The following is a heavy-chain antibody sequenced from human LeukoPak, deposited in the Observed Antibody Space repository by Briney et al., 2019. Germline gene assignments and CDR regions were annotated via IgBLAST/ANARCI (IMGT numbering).Heavy chain of an antibody. D-gene: IGHD2-15*01. CDR3: AKGGVISATHFDYYFSGMDV. Sequence: GGSLRLSCAASGFSFSSFVMSWVRQAPGKGLEWVSAISGSGRSTYFADSVKGRFTISKDSSEDTLYLQMNTLRVEDTAVYYYAKGGVISATHFDYYFSGMDVWGQGTTVTVSS. CDR1: GFSFSSFV. J-gene: IGHJ6*02. V-gene: IGHV3-23*01. CDR2: ISGSGRST.